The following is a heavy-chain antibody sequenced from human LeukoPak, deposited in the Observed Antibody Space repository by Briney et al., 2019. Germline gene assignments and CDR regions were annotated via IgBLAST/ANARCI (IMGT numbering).Heavy chain of an antibody. J-gene: IGHJ4*02. D-gene: IGHD5-18*01. V-gene: IGHV3-7*01. CDR1: GFSFSSYW. Sequence: QPGGSLLLSCAASGFSFSSYWMSWVRQAPGKGLEWVVNIKHDGSEKYYVDSVKGRFTISRDNAKNSLYLQMNSLRAEDTAVYYCARVYSYGYFDHWGQGTLVTVSS. CDR2: IKHDGSEK. CDR3: ARVYSYGYFDH.